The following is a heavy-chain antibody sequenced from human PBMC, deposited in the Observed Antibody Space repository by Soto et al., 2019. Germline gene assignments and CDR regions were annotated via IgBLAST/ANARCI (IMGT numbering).Heavy chain of an antibody. CDR1: GFTFSSYA. CDR3: AREVGATEY. D-gene: IGHD1-26*01. J-gene: IGHJ4*02. V-gene: IGHV3-30-3*01. Sequence: QVQLVESGGGVVQPGRSLRLSCAASGFTFSSYAMRWVRQAPGKGLEWVAVISYDGSNKYYADSVKGRFTISRDNSKNTLYLQMNSLRAEDTAVYYCAREVGATEYWGQGTLVNVSP. CDR2: ISYDGSNK.